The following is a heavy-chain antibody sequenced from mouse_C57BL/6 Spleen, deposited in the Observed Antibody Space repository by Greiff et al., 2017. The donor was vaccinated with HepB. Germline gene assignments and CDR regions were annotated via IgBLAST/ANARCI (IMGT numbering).Heavy chain of an antibody. CDR2: ISYDGSN. V-gene: IGHV3-6*01. J-gene: IGHJ2*01. CDR1: GYSITSGYY. D-gene: IGHD2-4*01. Sequence: DVKLVESGPGLVKPSQSLSLTCSVTGYSITSGYYWNWIRQFPGNKLEWMGYISYDGSNNYNPSLKNRISITRDTSKNQFFLKLNSVTTEDTATYYCARDRGYDYDYFDYWGQGTTLTVSS. CDR3: ARDRGYDYDYFDY.